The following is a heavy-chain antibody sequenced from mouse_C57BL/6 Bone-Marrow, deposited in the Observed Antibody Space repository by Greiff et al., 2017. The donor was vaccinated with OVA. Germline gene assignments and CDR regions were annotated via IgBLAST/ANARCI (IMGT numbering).Heavy chain of an antibody. CDR3: ARWYSNYNVDY. J-gene: IGHJ2*01. Sequence: QVHVKQSGAELARPGASVKLSCKASGYTFTSYGISWVKQRTGQGLEWIGEIYPRSGNTYYNEKFKGKATLTADKSSSTAYMELRSLTSEDSAVYFCARWYSNYNVDYWGQGTTLTVSS. CDR2: IYPRSGNT. CDR1: GYTFTSYG. D-gene: IGHD2-5*01. V-gene: IGHV1-81*01.